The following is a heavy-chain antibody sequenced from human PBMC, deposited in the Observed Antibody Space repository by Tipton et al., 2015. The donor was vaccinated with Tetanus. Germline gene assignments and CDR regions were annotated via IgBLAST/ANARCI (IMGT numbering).Heavy chain of an antibody. V-gene: IGHV3-23*01. CDR2: VSGGGDST. CDR1: GFTFSNYA. CDR3: ARVVSGSDFDY. J-gene: IGHJ4*02. Sequence: GSLRLSCAASGFTFSNYAMSWVRQAPGKGLEWVSAVSGGGDSTYYADSVKGRCIISRETSQNNLFLQRNSLRAEYTARFYCARVVSGSDFDYWGQGTLVTVSS. D-gene: IGHD6-19*01.